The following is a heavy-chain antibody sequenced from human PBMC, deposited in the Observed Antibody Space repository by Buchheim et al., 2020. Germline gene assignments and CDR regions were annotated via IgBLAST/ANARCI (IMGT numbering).Heavy chain of an antibody. V-gene: IGHV4-34*01. CDR3: ARGRFRGYDFWSGYYSGFDP. Sequence: QVQLQQWGAGLLKPSETLSLTCAVYGGSFSGYYWSWIRQPPGKGLEWIGEINHSGSTNYNPSLKSRVNISVATSKNQFSLKRSSVTAADTAVYYCARGRFRGYDFWSGYYSGFDPWGQGTL. J-gene: IGHJ5*02. CDR1: GGSFSGYY. D-gene: IGHD3-3*01. CDR2: INHSGST.